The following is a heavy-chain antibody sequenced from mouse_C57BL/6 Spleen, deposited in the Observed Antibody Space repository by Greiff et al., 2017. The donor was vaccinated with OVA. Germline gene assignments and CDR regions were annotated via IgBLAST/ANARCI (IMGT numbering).Heavy chain of an antibody. D-gene: IGHD3-2*02. Sequence: VQLQQPGTELVKPGASVKLSCKASGYTFTSYWMHWVKQRPGQGLEWIGNINPSNGGTNYNEKFKSKATLTVDKSSSTAYMQLCSLTSEDSAVYYCARDSSGYLYYYAMDYWGQGTSVTVSS. V-gene: IGHV1-53*01. J-gene: IGHJ4*01. CDR1: GYTFTSYW. CDR2: INPSNGGT. CDR3: ARDSSGYLYYYAMDY.